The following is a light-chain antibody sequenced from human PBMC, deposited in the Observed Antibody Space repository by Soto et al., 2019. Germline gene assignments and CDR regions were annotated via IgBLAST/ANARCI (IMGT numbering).Light chain of an antibody. V-gene: IGLV2-8*01. J-gene: IGLJ3*02. CDR1: SSDVGGYNY. Sequence: QSVLTQPPSASESPGQSVTFSCTGTSSDVGGYNYVSWYQQHPGKAPKVMIYEVSKRPSGVPDRYSGSKSGNTASLTVSGLQAGDEAHYYCSSYAGSNNGVFGGGTKVTVL. CDR2: EVS. CDR3: SSYAGSNNGV.